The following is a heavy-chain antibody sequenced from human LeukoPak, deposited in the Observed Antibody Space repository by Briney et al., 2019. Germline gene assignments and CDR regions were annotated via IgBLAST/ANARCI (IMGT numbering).Heavy chain of an antibody. V-gene: IGHV4-59*01. D-gene: IGHD2-2*01. Sequence: SETLSLTCTVSGGSISSYYWNWIRQPPGKGLEWIEYIYYSGSTNYNPSLKSRVTISVDTSKNQFSLKLSSVTAADTAVYYCARSDDCSSTSCYFLDAFDIWGQGTMVTVSS. CDR3: ARSDDCSSTSCYFLDAFDI. J-gene: IGHJ3*02. CDR2: IYYSGST. CDR1: GGSISSYY.